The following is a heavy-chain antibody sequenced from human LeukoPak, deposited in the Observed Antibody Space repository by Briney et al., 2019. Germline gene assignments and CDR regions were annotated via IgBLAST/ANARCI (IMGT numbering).Heavy chain of an antibody. CDR2: IYPGDSDT. D-gene: IGHD4-17*01. CDR1: GYSFTSYW. Sequence: GESLKISCKGSGYSFTSYWIGWVRQMPGKGLEWMGIIYPGDSDTRYSPSFQGQVTISADKSISTAYLQWSSLKASDTAMYYCARHAVYGDYPLGYYYYYMDVWGKGTTVTVSS. V-gene: IGHV5-51*01. CDR3: ARHAVYGDYPLGYYYYYMDV. J-gene: IGHJ6*03.